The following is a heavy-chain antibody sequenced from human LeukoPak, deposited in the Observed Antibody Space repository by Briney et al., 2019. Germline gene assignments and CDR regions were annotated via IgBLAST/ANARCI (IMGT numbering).Heavy chain of an antibody. CDR1: GFSLSTSGVG. J-gene: IGHJ5*02. CDR3: AHSKTPYCSSTSCSRFDP. D-gene: IGHD2-2*01. Sequence: SGPTLVNPTQTLTLTCTFSGFSLSTSGVGVGWIRQPPGKALEWLALIYWNDDKRYSPSLKSRLTITKDSSKNQVVLTMTNMDPVDTATYYCAHSKTPYCSSTSCSRFDPWGQGTLVTVSS. V-gene: IGHV2-5*01. CDR2: IYWNDDK.